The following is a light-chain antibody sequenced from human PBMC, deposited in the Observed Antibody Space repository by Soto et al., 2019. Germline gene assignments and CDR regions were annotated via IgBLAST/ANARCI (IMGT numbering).Light chain of an antibody. CDR1: QGIGDT. CDR3: QHYVTWPLT. CDR2: DTS. J-gene: IGKJ4*01. Sequence: EILMTQSPATLSVSPGEGATPSCRASQGIGDTLAWYQQKPGQTPRLLIYDTSIRATGVPARFSGSRSGAEFTLTISSLQSEDFAVYYCQHYVTWPLTFGGGTKVDIK. V-gene: IGKV3-15*01.